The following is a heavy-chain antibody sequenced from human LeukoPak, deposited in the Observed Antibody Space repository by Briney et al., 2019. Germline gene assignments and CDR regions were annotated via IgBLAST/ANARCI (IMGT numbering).Heavy chain of an antibody. CDR3: AREFGLTSTWLFDY. CDR1: GFTFSRYW. Sequence: GSLRLSCAASGFTFSRYWMSWVRQAPGNGLEWVANIKQDGSEKYYVDSVKGRFTISRDSAKNSLYLQMNSLRAEDTAVYYCAREFGLTSTWLFDYWGQGTLVTVSS. J-gene: IGHJ4*02. V-gene: IGHV3-7*01. CDR2: IKQDGSEK. D-gene: IGHD6-13*01.